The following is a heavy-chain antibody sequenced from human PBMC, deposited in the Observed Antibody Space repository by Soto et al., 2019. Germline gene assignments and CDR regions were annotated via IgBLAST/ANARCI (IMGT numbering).Heavy chain of an antibody. Sequence: ASVKVSCKASGYTFTSYDINWVRQATGQGLEWMGWMNPNSGNTGYAQKFQGRVTMTRNTSISTAYMELSSPRSEDTAVYYCARCRYCSGGSCSPQGFDPWGQGTLVTVSS. CDR2: MNPNSGNT. D-gene: IGHD2-15*01. CDR3: ARCRYCSGGSCSPQGFDP. V-gene: IGHV1-8*01. CDR1: GYTFTSYD. J-gene: IGHJ5*02.